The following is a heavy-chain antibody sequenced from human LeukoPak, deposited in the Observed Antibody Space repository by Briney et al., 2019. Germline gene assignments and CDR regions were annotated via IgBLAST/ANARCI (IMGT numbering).Heavy chain of an antibody. J-gene: IGHJ4*02. CDR2: INPSGGST. CDR1: GYTFTSYG. Sequence: ASVKVSCKASGYTFTSYGISWVRQAPGQGLEWMGIINPSGGSTSYAQKFQGRVTMTRDMSTSTVYMELSSLRSEDTAVYYCARTKWLAHFDYWGQGTLVTVSS. D-gene: IGHD6-19*01. V-gene: IGHV1-46*01. CDR3: ARTKWLAHFDY.